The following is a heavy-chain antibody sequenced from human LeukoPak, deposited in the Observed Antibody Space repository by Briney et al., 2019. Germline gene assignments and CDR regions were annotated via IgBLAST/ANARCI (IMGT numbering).Heavy chain of an antibody. J-gene: IGHJ4*02. Sequence: GGSLRLSCAASGFTFSSYAMHWVRQAPGKGLEWVAVISHDGSNEYYADSVKGRFTISRDNSKNTLSLQMNTLRPEDTAVYYCARPIDNGSGSYYFDYWGQGTLVTVSS. D-gene: IGHD3-10*01. CDR3: ARPIDNGSGSYYFDY. CDR1: GFTFSSYA. V-gene: IGHV3-30-3*01. CDR2: ISHDGSNE.